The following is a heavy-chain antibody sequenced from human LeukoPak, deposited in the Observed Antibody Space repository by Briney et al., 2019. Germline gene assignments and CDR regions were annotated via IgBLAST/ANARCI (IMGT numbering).Heavy chain of an antibody. V-gene: IGHV3-48*04. CDR3: ATDLGWNDFPPDY. D-gene: IGHD1-1*01. Sequence: GGSLRLSCAASGFIFSNYHMNWVRQAPGKGLECISYITNSGTSTSYADSVKGRFTISRDNAKNSLYLQMSSLRVEDTAVYYCATDLGWNDFPPDYWGQGILVAVSS. J-gene: IGHJ4*01. CDR1: GFIFSNYH. CDR2: ITNSGTST.